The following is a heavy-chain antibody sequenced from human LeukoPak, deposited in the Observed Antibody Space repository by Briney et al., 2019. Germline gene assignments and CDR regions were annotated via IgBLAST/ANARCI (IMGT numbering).Heavy chain of an antibody. Sequence: GGSLRLSCAASGFTFSSYWMTWVRQAPGKGLEWVANIKQDGSDKYYVDFVKGRFTISRDNAKNSLFLQMNNLRAEDTAVYYCAQLRTLDYWGQGILVTVSS. J-gene: IGHJ4*02. CDR1: GFTFSSYW. CDR2: IKQDGSDK. D-gene: IGHD2-2*01. CDR3: AQLRTLDY. V-gene: IGHV3-7*01.